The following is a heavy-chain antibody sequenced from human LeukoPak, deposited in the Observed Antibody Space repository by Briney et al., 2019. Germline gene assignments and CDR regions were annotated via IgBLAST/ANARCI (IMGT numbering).Heavy chain of an antibody. CDR3: ARGSYGSGSYS. V-gene: IGHV4-30-4*01. Sequence: SEALPLTCTVSVCSISSYDYYWICIPQPPGKGLEYMGYIYYSGTTYYNPSLKSRVTISVDTSKDQFSLQLTSVTAADTAVYFCARGSYGSGSYSWGEGALVTVSS. CDR1: VCSISSYDYY. D-gene: IGHD3-10*01. CDR2: IYYSGTT. J-gene: IGHJ5*02.